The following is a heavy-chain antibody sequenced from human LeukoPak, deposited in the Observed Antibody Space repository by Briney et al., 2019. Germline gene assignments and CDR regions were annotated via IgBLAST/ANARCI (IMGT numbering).Heavy chain of an antibody. CDR2: IFNTGNT. Sequence: SGTLSLTCSVSGGSINSHYWSWIRQPPGRRLEWIGYIFNTGNTNYNPSLASRVTMSVDTSRAQFFLRLSPVTAADTAIYYCASRPADTTWYGVFDYWSQGTLVTVSS. CDR3: ASRPADTTWYGVFDY. V-gene: IGHV4-59*11. D-gene: IGHD3-10*01. J-gene: IGHJ4*02. CDR1: GGSINSHY.